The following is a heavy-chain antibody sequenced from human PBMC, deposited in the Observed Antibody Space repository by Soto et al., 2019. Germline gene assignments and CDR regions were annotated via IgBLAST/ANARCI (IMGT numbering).Heavy chain of an antibody. V-gene: IGHV4-31*03. J-gene: IGHJ3*01. CDR2: IYYNGNP. CDR3: AREAPVASDAFDV. CDR1: GDSINRGGYY. D-gene: IGHD2-2*01. Sequence: QVQLQESGPGLAKPSQTLSLICTVSGDSINRGGYYWSWVRQHPGKGPEWIGHIYYNGNPYYNPSLKSRVTTSIGPSSNQFSLQLTSLTVADTAVYYCAREAPVASDAFDVWGQGTTVTISA.